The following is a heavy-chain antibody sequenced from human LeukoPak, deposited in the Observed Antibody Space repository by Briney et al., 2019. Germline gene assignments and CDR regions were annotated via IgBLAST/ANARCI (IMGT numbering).Heavy chain of an antibody. Sequence: PSETLSLTCAVSGYSTSSGYYWGWIRQPPGKGLEWIGSIYHSGSTYYNPSLKSRVTISVDTSKNQFSLKLSSVTAADTAVYYCASRYYNSSGYYQFDYWGQGTLVTVSS. V-gene: IGHV4-38-2*01. CDR1: GYSTSSGYY. J-gene: IGHJ4*02. CDR2: IYHSGST. CDR3: ASRYYNSSGYYQFDY. D-gene: IGHD3-22*01.